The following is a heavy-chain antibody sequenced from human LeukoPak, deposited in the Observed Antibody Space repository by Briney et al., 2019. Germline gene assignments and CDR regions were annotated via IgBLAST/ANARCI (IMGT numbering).Heavy chain of an antibody. J-gene: IGHJ4*02. V-gene: IGHV3-33*01. CDR3: ARDSSSSFDY. D-gene: IGHD6-6*01. CDR1: GFTFSSYG. Sequence: PGGSLRLSCAASGFTFSSYGMHWVRQAPGKGLEWVAVIWYVGSNKYYADSVKGRFTISRDNSKNTLYLQMDSLRAEDTAVYYCARDSSSSFDYWGQGTLVTVSS. CDR2: IWYVGSNK.